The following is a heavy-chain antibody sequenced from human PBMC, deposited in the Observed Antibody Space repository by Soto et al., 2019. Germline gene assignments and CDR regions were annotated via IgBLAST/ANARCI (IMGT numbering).Heavy chain of an antibody. CDR1: GGTFSSYA. CDR2: IIPIFGTA. CDR3: ARGYYDSSGYYPLPEYFQH. J-gene: IGHJ1*01. Sequence: QVQLVQSGAEVKKPGSSVKVSCKASGGTFSSYAISWVRQAPGQGLEWMGGIIPIFGTANYAQKFQGRVTITADESTSTACMELSSLRSEDTAVYYCARGYYDSSGYYPLPEYFQHWGQGTLVTVSS. D-gene: IGHD3-22*01. V-gene: IGHV1-69*12.